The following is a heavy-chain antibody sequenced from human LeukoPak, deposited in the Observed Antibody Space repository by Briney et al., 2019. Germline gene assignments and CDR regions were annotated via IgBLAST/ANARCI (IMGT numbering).Heavy chain of an antibody. V-gene: IGHV3-33*03. Sequence: PGRSLRLSCAASRFTFTDYGMHWVRQPPGKGLEWVALIWYDGSGKYYADSVKGRFTISRDNSKNTLYLQMNSLRVEDTAVYYCAGYDTSGYYTYWGQGTLVTVSS. D-gene: IGHD3-22*01. CDR2: IWYDGSGK. J-gene: IGHJ4*02. CDR3: AGYDTSGYYTY. CDR1: RFTFTDYG.